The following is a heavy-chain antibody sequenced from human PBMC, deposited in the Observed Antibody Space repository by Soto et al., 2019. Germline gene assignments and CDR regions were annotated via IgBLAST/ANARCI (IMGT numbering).Heavy chain of an antibody. D-gene: IGHD6-13*01. V-gene: IGHV4-34*01. CDR3: ARVGAAAGTIDY. CDR2: INHSGST. CDR1: CGSFSGYY. Sequence: SETLSLTCAVYCGSFSGYYWSWIRQPPGKGLEWIGEINHSGSTNYNPSLKSRVTISVDTSKNQFSLKLSSVTAADTAVYYCARVGAAAGTIDYWGQGTLVTVSS. J-gene: IGHJ4*02.